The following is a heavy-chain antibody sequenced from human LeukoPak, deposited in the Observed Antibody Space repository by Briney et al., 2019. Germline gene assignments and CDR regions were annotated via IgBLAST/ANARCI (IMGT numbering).Heavy chain of an antibody. V-gene: IGHV3-11*04. CDR2: ISSSGSTI. D-gene: IGHD2-15*01. CDR1: GFTFSDYY. Sequence: PGGSLRLSCAASGFTFSDYYMSWIRQAPGKGLEWVSYISSSGSTIYYADSVKGRFTISRDNAKNSLYLQMNSLRAEDTAVYYCARDRVEYCSGGSCQYFDYWGQGTLVTVSS. CDR3: ARDRVEYCSGGSCQYFDY. J-gene: IGHJ4*02.